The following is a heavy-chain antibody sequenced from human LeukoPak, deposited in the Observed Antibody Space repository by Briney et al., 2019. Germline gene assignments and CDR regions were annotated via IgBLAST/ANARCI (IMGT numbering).Heavy chain of an antibody. CDR3: AKGDRWELPGYFDY. CDR1: GFSFSSYW. D-gene: IGHD1-26*01. J-gene: IGHJ4*02. V-gene: IGHV3-74*01. CDR2: VSSAGYTT. Sequence: GGSLRLSCEGSGFSFSSYWMHWVRQAPGKGLVWVSHVSSAGYTTRYADSVKGRFTISRDNAKNTLYLQMNSLRAEDMALYYCAKGDRWELPGYFDYWGQGTLVTVSS.